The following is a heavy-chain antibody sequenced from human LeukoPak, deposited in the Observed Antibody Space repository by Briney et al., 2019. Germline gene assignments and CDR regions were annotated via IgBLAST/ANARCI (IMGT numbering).Heavy chain of an antibody. Sequence: PGGSLRLSCAASGFTFSSFRMNWVRLAPGKGREWVSSISSSSSYIYYADSVKGRFTISRDNAKNSLYLQMNSLRAEDTAVYYCAELGITMIGGVWGKGTTVTISS. CDR1: GFTFSSFR. CDR3: AELGITMIGGV. J-gene: IGHJ6*04. D-gene: IGHD3-10*02. V-gene: IGHV3-21*01. CDR2: ISSSSSYI.